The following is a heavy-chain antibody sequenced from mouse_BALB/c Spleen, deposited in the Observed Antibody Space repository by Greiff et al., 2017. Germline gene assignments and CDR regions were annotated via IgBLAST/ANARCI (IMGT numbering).Heavy chain of an antibody. Sequence: EVQLVESGGGLVKPGGSLKLSCAASGFTFSSYAMSWVRQTPEKRLEWVASISSGGSTYYPDSVKGRFTISSDNARNILYLQMSSLRSEDTAMYYCARGYDGYYGDAMDYWGQGTSVTVSS. V-gene: IGHV5-6-5*01. CDR3: ARGYDGYYGDAMDY. CDR1: GFTFSSYA. D-gene: IGHD2-3*01. J-gene: IGHJ4*01. CDR2: ISSGGST.